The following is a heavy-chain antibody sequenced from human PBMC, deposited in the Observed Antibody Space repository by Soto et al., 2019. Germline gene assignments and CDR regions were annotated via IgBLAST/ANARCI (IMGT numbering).Heavy chain of an antibody. Sequence: QVQLVQSGSEVKKPGSSVKVSCKASGGSFSSNPISWVRQAPGQGLEWMAGIIPIFATVHYAQKFQGRVTITADESTSTAYMEPTRHRSEDTAVYFCARGGRGYSSAPRYYFDYWGQGTLVTVSS. J-gene: IGHJ4*02. CDR2: IIPIFATV. V-gene: IGHV1-69*01. CDR1: GGSFSSNP. CDR3: ARGGRGYSSAPRYYFDY. D-gene: IGHD5-18*01.